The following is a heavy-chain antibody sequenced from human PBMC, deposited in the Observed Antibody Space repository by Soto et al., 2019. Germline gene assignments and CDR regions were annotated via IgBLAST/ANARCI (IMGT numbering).Heavy chain of an antibody. CDR1: GGTFTGYY. CDR3: ARATYYYDSSGYYAPLPNAFDI. D-gene: IGHD3-22*01. J-gene: IGHJ3*02. Sequence: AVMFSSNAAGGTFTGYYMHYVRQAPRQRVEWLGWIRPNSGGTNYAQKFQGKVTMTRDTSISTAYMELSRLRSDDTAVYYCARATYYYDSSGYYAPLPNAFDIWGLGTMVTVSS. V-gene: IGHV1-2*02. CDR2: IRPNSGGT.